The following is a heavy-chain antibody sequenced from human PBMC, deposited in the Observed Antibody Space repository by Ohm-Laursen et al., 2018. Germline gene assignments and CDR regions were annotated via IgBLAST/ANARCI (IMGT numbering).Heavy chain of an antibody. Sequence: SETLSLTCIVSGGSISSSSYYWGWIRQPPGKGLEWIGGMYYSGNTYYNPSLKSRVTIAVDTSKNQFSLKLSSVTAADTSVYYCATSNNWYYLDYWGQGTLVTVSS. V-gene: IGHV4-39*01. CDR1: GGSISSSSYY. CDR3: ATSNNWYYLDY. D-gene: IGHD6-13*01. J-gene: IGHJ4*02. CDR2: MYYSGNT.